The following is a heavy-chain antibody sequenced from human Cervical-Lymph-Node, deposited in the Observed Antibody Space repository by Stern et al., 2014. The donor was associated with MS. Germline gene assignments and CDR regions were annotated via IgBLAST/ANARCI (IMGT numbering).Heavy chain of an antibody. V-gene: IGHV1-58*02. D-gene: IGHD3-22*01. CDR3: AADDSSGYLC. Sequence: QLVQSGPEVKKPGTSVKVSCKASGFTFTSSAMQWVRQARGQRLEWIGWIVVGSGKTNYAQKFQGKVPITRDMSPSTAYMELSSLRSEDTAVYYCAADDSSGYLCWGQGTLVTVSS. J-gene: IGHJ4*02. CDR2: IVVGSGKT. CDR1: GFTFTSSA.